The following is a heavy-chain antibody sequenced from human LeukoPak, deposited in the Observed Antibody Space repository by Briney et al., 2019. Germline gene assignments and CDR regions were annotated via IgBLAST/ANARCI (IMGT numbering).Heavy chain of an antibody. CDR3: ARVTFWSGYSLFDY. D-gene: IGHD3-3*01. Sequence: PSETLSLTCTVSGGSLSSYYWSWIRQPPGKGLEWIGYIYYSGSTNYNPSLKGRVTISVDTSKNQFSLKLSSVTAADTAVYYCARVTFWSGYSLFDYWGQGTLVTVSS. V-gene: IGHV4-59*01. CDR1: GGSLSSYY. J-gene: IGHJ4*02. CDR2: IYYSGST.